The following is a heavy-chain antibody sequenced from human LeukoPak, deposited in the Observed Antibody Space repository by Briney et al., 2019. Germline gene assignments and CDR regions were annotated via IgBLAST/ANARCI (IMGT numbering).Heavy chain of an antibody. CDR3: ARDGGIAVAGSGGGWFDP. CDR2: IIPIFGTA. J-gene: IGHJ5*02. CDR1: GGTFSSYA. Sequence: AASVKVSCKASGGTFSSYAISWVRQAPGQGLEWMGGIIPIFGTANYAQKFQGRVTITADESTSTAYMELGSLRSEATAVYYCARDGGIAVAGSGGGWFDPWGQGTLVTVSS. D-gene: IGHD6-19*01. V-gene: IGHV1-69*13.